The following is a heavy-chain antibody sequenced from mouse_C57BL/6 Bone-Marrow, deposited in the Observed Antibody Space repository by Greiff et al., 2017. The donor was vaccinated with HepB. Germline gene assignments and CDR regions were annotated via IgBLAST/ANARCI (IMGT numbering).Heavy chain of an antibody. CDR2: FHPYNDDT. CDR1: GYTFTTYP. J-gene: IGHJ1*03. V-gene: IGHV1-47*01. CDR3: ARRGSSRYWYFDV. Sequence: VQLQQSGAELVKPGASVKMSCKASGYTFTTYPIEWMKQNHGKSLEWIGNFHPYNDDTKYNEKFKGKAILTVEKSSSTVYLELSRLTSDDSAVYYCARRGSSRYWYFDVWGTGTTVTVSS.